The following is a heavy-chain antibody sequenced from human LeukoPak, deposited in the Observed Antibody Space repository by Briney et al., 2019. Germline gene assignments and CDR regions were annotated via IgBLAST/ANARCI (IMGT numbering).Heavy chain of an antibody. CDR2: IYSGGST. V-gene: IGHV3-53*01. J-gene: IGHJ4*02. CDR3: ARDPPARYSSGWYSY. Sequence: GGSLRLSCAASGFTFSSYWMSWVRQAPGKGLEWVSVIYSGGSTYYADSVKGRFTISRDNSKNTLYLQMNSLRAEDTAVYYCARDPPARYSSGWYSYWGQGTLVTVSS. CDR1: GFTFSSYW. D-gene: IGHD6-19*01.